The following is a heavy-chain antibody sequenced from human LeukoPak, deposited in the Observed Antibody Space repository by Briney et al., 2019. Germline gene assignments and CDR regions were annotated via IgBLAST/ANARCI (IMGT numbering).Heavy chain of an antibody. D-gene: IGHD7-27*01. CDR1: GFTFHTEA. Sequence: GGSLRLSCAVSGFTFHTEAMTWVRQGPGKGLEWVSTISDRGDTTYYTDSVKGRFTISRDNSKNTVYLQMNSLRAEETALYYCAKGLGFLPQFDYWGQGTLVAVSS. CDR3: AKGLGFLPQFDY. V-gene: IGHV3-23*01. CDR2: ISDRGDTT. J-gene: IGHJ4*02.